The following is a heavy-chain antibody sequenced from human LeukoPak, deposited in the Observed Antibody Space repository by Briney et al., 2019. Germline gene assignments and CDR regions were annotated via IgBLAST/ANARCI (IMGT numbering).Heavy chain of an antibody. V-gene: IGHV3-23*01. J-gene: IGHJ4*02. CDR3: AKDAIGYYDILTGYYNY. CDR1: GSTFSSYA. Sequence: GGSLRLSCAAAGSTFSSYATSWVRQAPGKGLEWVSAISGSGGSTYYADSVKGRFTISRDNSKNTLYLQMNSLRAEDTAVYYCAKDAIGYYDILTGYYNYWGQGTLVTVSS. D-gene: IGHD3-9*01. CDR2: ISGSGGST.